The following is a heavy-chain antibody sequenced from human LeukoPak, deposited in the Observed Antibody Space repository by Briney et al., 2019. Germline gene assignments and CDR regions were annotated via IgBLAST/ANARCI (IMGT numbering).Heavy chain of an antibody. V-gene: IGHV3-21*01. CDR3: AREVRGGYCSSTSCYTS. CDR1: GFTFSNAW. D-gene: IGHD2-2*02. CDR2: ISSSSSYI. Sequence: PGGSLRLSCAASGFTFSNAWMSWVRQAPGKGLEWVSSISSSSSYIYYADSVKGRFTISRDNAKNSLYLQMNSLRAEDTAVYYCAREVRGGYCSSTSCYTSWGQGTLVTVSS. J-gene: IGHJ4*02.